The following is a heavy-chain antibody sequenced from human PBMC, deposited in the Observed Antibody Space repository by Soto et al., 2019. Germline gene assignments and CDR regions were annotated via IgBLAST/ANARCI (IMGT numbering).Heavy chain of an antibody. CDR2: IVVGSGNT. V-gene: IGHV1-58*01. D-gene: IGHD4-17*01. CDR3: AADLSSRIDYGGDY. CDR1: GFTFTSSA. J-gene: IGHJ4*02. Sequence: SVKVSCKASGFTFTSSAVQWVRQARGRRLEWIGWIVVGSGNTNYAQKFQERVTITRDMSTSTAYMELSSLRSEDTAVYYCAADLSSRIDYGGDYWGQGTLVTVSS.